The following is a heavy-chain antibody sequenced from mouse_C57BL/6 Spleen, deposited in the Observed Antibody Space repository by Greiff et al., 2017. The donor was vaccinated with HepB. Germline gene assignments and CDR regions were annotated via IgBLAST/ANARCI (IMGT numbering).Heavy chain of an antibody. J-gene: IGHJ3*01. CDR2: IDPSDSYT. CDR3: ARRDYGSSYAGFAY. Sequence: QVQLQQPGAELVKPGASVKLSCKASGYTFTSYWMQWVKQRPGQGLEWIGEIDPSDSYTNYNQKFKGKATLTVDTSSSTAYMQLSSLTSEDSAVYYCARRDYGSSYAGFAYWGQGTLVTVSA. D-gene: IGHD1-1*01. CDR1: GYTFTSYW. V-gene: IGHV1-50*01.